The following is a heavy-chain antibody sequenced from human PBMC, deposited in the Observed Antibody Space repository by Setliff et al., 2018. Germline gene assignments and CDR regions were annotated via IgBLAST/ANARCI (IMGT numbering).Heavy chain of an antibody. J-gene: IGHJ4*02. CDR3: ARGRDPAYYYDSGGYWDFDY. CDR2: ISPYNGKT. Sequence: GASVKVSCKTSGYNFITTGISWVRQAPGQGLEWMGWISPYNGKTNHAQNLQGRVAMTTDTSTSTAYMELRSLRSDDTAVYYCARGRDPAYYYDSGGYWDFDYWGQGTLVTVS. CDR1: GYNFITTG. D-gene: IGHD3-22*01. V-gene: IGHV1-18*01.